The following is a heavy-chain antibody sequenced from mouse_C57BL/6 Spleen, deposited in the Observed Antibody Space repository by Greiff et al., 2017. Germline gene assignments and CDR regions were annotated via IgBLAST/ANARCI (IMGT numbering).Heavy chain of an antibody. J-gene: IGHJ2*01. CDR3: ARRGSNYEDYFDY. CDR1: GYTFTSYW. Sequence: VQLQQPGAELVMPGASVKLSCKASGYTFTSYWMHWVKQRPGQGLEWIGEIDPSDSYTNYNQKFKGKSTLTVDKSSSTAYMQLSSLTSEDSAVYYCARRGSNYEDYFDYWGQGTTLTVSS. V-gene: IGHV1-69*01. D-gene: IGHD2-5*01. CDR2: IDPSDSYT.